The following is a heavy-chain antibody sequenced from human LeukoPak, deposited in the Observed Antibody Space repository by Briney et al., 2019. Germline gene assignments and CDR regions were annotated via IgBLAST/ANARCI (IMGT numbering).Heavy chain of an antibody. Sequence: ESGPALVKPTQTLTLTCTFSGFSLRTNGMCVSWIRQPPGKALEWLALIDRDDNKYYGTSVKTRFIISKDTSKNQVVLTMTNMDPADTATYFCARVMRDTSDWYLFDRWGQGTLVTVSS. CDR3: ARVMRDTSDWYLFDR. V-gene: IGHV2-70*01. J-gene: IGHJ4*02. CDR1: GFSLRTNGMC. D-gene: IGHD6-19*01. CDR2: IDRDDNK.